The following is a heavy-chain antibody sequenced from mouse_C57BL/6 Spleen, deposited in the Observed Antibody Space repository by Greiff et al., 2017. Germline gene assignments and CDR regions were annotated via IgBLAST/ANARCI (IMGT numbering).Heavy chain of an antibody. CDR2: IDPSDSYT. CDR1: GYTFTSYW. CDR3: ARPPYYCGSYWFAY. D-gene: IGHD1-1*01. J-gene: IGHJ3*01. Sequence: QVQLQQPGAELVRPGTSVKLSCKASGYTFTSYWMHWVKQRPGQGLEWIGVIDPSDSYTNYNQKFKGKATLTVDTSSSTAYMQLSSLTSEDSAVFYCARPPYYCGSYWFAYWGQGTLVTVSA. V-gene: IGHV1-59*01.